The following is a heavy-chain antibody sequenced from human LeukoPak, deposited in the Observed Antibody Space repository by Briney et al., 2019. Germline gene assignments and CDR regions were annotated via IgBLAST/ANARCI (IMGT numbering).Heavy chain of an antibody. CDR2: IKEDGSER. CDR1: EFSPISHW. CDR3: SWSGEAD. V-gene: IGHV3-7*01. D-gene: IGHD1-26*01. Sequence: GGSLRLSCAASEFSPISHWMTWVRRAPGKGLEWVADIKEDGSERYYVDSVKGRFTISRDKAKNSVFLQMDGLRAEDTAVYYCSWSGEADWGQGTLVTVSS. J-gene: IGHJ4*02.